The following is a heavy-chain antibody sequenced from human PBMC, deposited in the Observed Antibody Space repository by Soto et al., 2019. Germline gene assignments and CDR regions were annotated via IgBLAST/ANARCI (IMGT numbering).Heavy chain of an antibody. V-gene: IGHV4-61*01. D-gene: IGHD1-26*01. CDR1: GGSVSSGNYY. CDR3: TRTPVSGSYPFDF. J-gene: IGHJ4*02. CDR2: VFHTGTT. Sequence: QVQLQESGSGLVKPSETLSLTCTVSGGSVSSGNYYWSWIREPPGKVLEWIGNVFHTGTTNYNPSPARRVTISIDTSRNQFSLKLSSVTPADTAVYYCTRTPVSGSYPFDFWGQGTPVTVSS.